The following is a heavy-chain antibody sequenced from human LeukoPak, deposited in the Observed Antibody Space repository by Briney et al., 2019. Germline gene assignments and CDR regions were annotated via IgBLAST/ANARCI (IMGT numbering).Heavy chain of an antibody. CDR2: ISYDGSNK. J-gene: IGHJ4*02. V-gene: IGHV3-30*18. D-gene: IGHD3-16*01. CDR3: AKVAEGGPIDY. CDR1: GFTFSNYV. Sequence: GGSLSLSCAASGFTFSNYVMHWVRQAPGKGLEWVAVISYDGSNKYYADSVKGRFTISRDNSKNTLYLQMNSLRAEVTAVYYCAKVAEGGPIDYWGQGTLVTVSS.